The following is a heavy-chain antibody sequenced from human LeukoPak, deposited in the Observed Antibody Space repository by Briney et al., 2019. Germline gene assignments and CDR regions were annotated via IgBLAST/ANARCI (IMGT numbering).Heavy chain of an antibody. CDR3: ARDRPVSLSYYIDV. J-gene: IGHJ6*03. CDR2: IYTSGST. CDR1: GGSISSSSYY. D-gene: IGHD2/OR15-2a*01. V-gene: IGHV4-39*07. Sequence: SETLSLTCTVSGGSISSSSYYWGWIRQPPGKGLEWIGRIYTSGSTNYNPSLKSRVTISVDTSKNQFSLKLFSVTAADTAVYYCARDRPVSLSYYIDVWGKGTRVTISS.